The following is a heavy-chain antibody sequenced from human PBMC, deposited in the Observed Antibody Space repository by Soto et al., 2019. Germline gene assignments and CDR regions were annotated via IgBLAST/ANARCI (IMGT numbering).Heavy chain of an antibody. V-gene: IGHV3-48*02. CDR2: ISSSSSTI. CDR1: GFTFSSYS. CDR3: ARDLYYYDSSGYYDY. Sequence: GGYLRLSCAASGFTFSSYSMNWVRQAPGKGLEWVSYISSSSSTIYYADSVKGRFTISRDNAKNSLYLQMNSLRDEDTAVYYCARDLYYYDSSGYYDYWGQGTLVTVSS. D-gene: IGHD3-22*01. J-gene: IGHJ4*02.